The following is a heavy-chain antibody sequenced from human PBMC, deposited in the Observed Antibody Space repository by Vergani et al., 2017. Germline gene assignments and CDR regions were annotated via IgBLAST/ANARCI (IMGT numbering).Heavy chain of an antibody. CDR1: VGTFSSYT. Sequence: QVQLVQSGAEVKKPGSSVKVSCKASVGTFSSYTISWVGKAPGQGIEWMGRIIPILGIANYAQKFQGRVTITADKSTSTAYMELSSLRSEDTAVYYCATNHDYYFYGMDVWGQGTMVTVSS. D-gene: IGHD1-14*01. CDR3: ATNHDYYFYGMDV. CDR2: IIPILGIA. V-gene: IGHV1-69*02. J-gene: IGHJ6*02.